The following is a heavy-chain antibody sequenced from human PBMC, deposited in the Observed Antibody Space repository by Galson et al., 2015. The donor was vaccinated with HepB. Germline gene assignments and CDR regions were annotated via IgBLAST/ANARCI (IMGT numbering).Heavy chain of an antibody. CDR1: GFTSSSYV. D-gene: IGHD4-17*01. J-gene: IGHJ6*02. V-gene: IGHV3-23*01. CDR3: AKDILTKVTQRFVRGHGMDV. Sequence: SLRLSCAASGFTSSSYVMSWVRQAPGKGLEWVPTISDTGATRYYANSVKGRFTISRDNSENTLYLQMDSPRAEDTAVYYCAKDILTKVTQRFVRGHGMDVWGQGTTVTVS. CDR2: ISDTGATR.